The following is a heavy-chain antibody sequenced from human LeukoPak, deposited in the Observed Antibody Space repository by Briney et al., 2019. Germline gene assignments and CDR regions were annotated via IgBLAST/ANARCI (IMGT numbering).Heavy chain of an antibody. D-gene: IGHD5-24*01. J-gene: IGHJ3*02. CDR2: ITSSSIYI. Sequence: GGSLRLSCAASGFTFSRYSMNWVRQAPGKGLEWVSSITSSSIYIYYADSLKGRFTISRDNAKNSLYLQMNSLRAEDTAVYYCARVARLMATIRDDAFDIWGQGTMVTVSS. CDR3: ARVARLMATIRDDAFDI. CDR1: GFTFSRYS. V-gene: IGHV3-21*01.